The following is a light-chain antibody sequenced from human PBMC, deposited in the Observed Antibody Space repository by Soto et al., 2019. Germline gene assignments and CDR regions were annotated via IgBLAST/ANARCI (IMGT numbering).Light chain of an antibody. CDR1: QSVSSN. CDR3: QQYNNWPLT. V-gene: IGKV3-15*01. CDR2: GAS. J-gene: IGKJ4*02. Sequence: EIVMTQSPATLSVSPGERATLSCRASQSVSSNLAWYQQKLGQAPRLLIYGASTRATGIPARFSGSGSGTEFTLTISILQSEDFAVYYCQQYNNWPLTFGGGTKVEIK.